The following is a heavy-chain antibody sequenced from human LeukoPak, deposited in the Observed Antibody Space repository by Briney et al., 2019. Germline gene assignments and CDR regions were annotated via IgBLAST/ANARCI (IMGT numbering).Heavy chain of an antibody. J-gene: IGHJ3*02. V-gene: IGHV3-30*04. Sequence: GRSLRLSCAASGFTFDSYAIHWVRQAPGKGPEWVAVISYDGSNKYYADSVKGRFTTSRDNAANSLYLHMNSLRAEDTAVYYCARDGGGPDAFDIWGQGTMVTVS. CDR2: ISYDGSNK. CDR1: GFTFDSYA. CDR3: ARDGGGPDAFDI.